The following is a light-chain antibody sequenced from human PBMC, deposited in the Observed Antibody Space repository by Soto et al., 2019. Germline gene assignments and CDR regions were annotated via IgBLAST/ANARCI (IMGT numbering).Light chain of an antibody. CDR2: EVT. CDR3: NSYTSSSTLV. V-gene: IGLV2-14*01. CDR1: SSDVGGYNY. J-gene: IGLJ1*01. Sequence: QSVLTQPASVSGSPGQSITISCTGTSSDVGGYNYVSWYQQHPGKGPKLMIYEVTNRPSGVSNRFSGSKSGNTASLTISGLQAEDEADYYCNSYTSSSTLVFGTGTKVT.